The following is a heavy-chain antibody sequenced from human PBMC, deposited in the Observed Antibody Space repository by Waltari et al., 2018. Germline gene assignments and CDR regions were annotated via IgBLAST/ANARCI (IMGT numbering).Heavy chain of an antibody. D-gene: IGHD2-21*01. CDR3: ARHGGYFSNFDY. J-gene: IGHJ4*02. V-gene: IGHV4-39*01. Sequence: QLQLSVSAPALVTPPETLSLTCPVPGGSISTIGYYWAWVRQPPGKGLEWIGTIYHSGTTYYNPSLESRVTISVDTSRNQFSLKLRSVTAADTAVYYCARHGGYFSNFDYWGQGTLVTVSS. CDR1: GGSISTIGYY. CDR2: IYHSGTT.